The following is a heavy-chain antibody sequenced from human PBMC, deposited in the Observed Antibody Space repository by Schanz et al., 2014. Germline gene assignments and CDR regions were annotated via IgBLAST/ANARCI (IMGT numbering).Heavy chain of an antibody. D-gene: IGHD1-1*01. J-gene: IGHJ6*02. V-gene: IGHV3-48*02. CDR3: ARRVPYSFGLDV. CDR1: GFTFSNYN. Sequence: EVQLLESGGGLVQPGGSLRLSCEASGFTFSNYNMNWVRQAPGKGLEWVSYISRSSSTIYYTDSVKGRFTISRDNSKNTLYLQMNSLRDEDTAMYYCARRVPYSFGLDVWGQGATVTVSS. CDR2: ISRSSSTI.